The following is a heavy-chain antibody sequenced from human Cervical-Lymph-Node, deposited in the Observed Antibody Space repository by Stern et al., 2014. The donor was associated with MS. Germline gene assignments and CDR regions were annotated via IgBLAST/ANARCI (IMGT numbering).Heavy chain of an antibody. J-gene: IGHJ4*02. D-gene: IGHD2-15*01. Sequence: QLQLQESGPGLVKPSETLSLTCTVSGGSLRSYYWNWIRQAPGKGLEWLGVFYHTGSFIYNRSFSSRVAMSVDTSKNQFSLTVSSVTAADTAVYYCAREGEYCSGSRCYPFLDYWGQGTLVTVSS. CDR3: AREGEYCSGSRCYPFLDY. CDR2: FYHTGSF. V-gene: IGHV4-59*01. CDR1: GGSLRSYY.